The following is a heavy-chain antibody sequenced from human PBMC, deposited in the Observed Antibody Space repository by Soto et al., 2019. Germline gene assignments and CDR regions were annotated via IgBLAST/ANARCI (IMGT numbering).Heavy chain of an antibody. J-gene: IGHJ6*02. D-gene: IGHD3-3*01. CDR1: GGSISSYY. V-gene: IGHV4-59*01. Sequence: SETLSLTCTVSGGSISSYYWSWIRQPPGKGLEWIGYIYYSGSTNYNPSLKSRVTISVDTSKNQFSLKLSSVTAADTAVYYCARGNPSEDGYNFWIYYYYGMDVWGQGTTVTVSS. CDR2: IYYSGST. CDR3: ARGNPSEDGYNFWIYYYYGMDV.